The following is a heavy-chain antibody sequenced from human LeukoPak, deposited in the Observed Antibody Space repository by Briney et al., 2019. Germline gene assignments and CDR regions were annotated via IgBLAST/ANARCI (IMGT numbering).Heavy chain of an antibody. CDR3: ASGGGYDYYYYYMDV. CDR1: GFTFSSYS. D-gene: IGHD5-12*01. J-gene: IGHJ6*03. Sequence: GGSLRLSCAASGFTFSSYSMNWVRQAPGKGLEWVSSISSSSSYIYYADSVKGRFTISRDNAKNSLYLQMNSLRAEDTAVYYCASGGGYDYYYYYMDVWGKGTTVTVSS. V-gene: IGHV3-21*01. CDR2: ISSSSSYI.